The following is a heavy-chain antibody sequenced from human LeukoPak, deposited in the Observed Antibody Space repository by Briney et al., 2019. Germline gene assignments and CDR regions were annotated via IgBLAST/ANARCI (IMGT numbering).Heavy chain of an antibody. J-gene: IGHJ4*02. Sequence: SQTLSLTCAISGDSVSSNSAAWNWIRQSPSRGLEWLGRTYYRSKWYNDYAVSVKSRITINPDTSKNQFSLQLNSVTPEDTAVYYCARDLGVSAATNRYREIAFYYFDYWGQGTLVTVSS. V-gene: IGHV6-1*01. D-gene: IGHD2-15*01. CDR1: GDSVSSNSAA. CDR3: ARDLGVSAATNRYREIAFYYFDY. CDR2: TYYRSKWYN.